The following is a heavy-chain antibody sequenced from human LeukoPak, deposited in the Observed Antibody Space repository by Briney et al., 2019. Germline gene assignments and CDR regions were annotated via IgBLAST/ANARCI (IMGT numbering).Heavy chain of an antibody. CDR3: ARGGTGYSSGWLRAFDI. D-gene: IGHD6-19*01. J-gene: IGHJ3*02. V-gene: IGHV1-2*02. Sequence: ASVKVSCKTSGYMFTTYYPPWVRQGPGQGLEWMGWINPHSGGTNYAQKFQGRVTMTRDTSISTVYMELSSLRSDDTAVYYCARGGTGYSSGWLRAFDIWGQGTMVTVSS. CDR1: GYMFTTYY. CDR2: INPHSGGT.